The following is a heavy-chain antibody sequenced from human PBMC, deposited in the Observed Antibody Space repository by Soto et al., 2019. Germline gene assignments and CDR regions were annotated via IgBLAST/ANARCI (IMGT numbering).Heavy chain of an antibody. V-gene: IGHV4-61*08. Sequence: SETLSLTCTVSGGSISSGGYYWTWIRQHPGKGLEWIAYIYHSGYTFYNPSLESRVTMSVDTSKNQFSLKLSSVTAADTAVYYCARDLGYDTSCYYAYWGQGTLVTVSS. J-gene: IGHJ4*02. CDR2: IYHSGYT. CDR1: GGSISSGGYY. CDR3: ARDLGYDTSCYYAY. D-gene: IGHD3-22*01.